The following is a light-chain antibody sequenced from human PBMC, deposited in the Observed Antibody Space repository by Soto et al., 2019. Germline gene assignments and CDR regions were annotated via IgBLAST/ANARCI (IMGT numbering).Light chain of an antibody. Sequence: DIQMTQSPSTLSASVGDRVTITCRASPSISSWLAWYQQKPGTAPKLLIYKASTLQSGVPSRFSGSGSGTEFTLTISSLHPDDSATCYCQQYRDNWTFGQGTKVDIK. CDR3: QQYRDNWT. CDR1: PSISSW. V-gene: IGKV1-5*03. CDR2: KAS. J-gene: IGKJ1*01.